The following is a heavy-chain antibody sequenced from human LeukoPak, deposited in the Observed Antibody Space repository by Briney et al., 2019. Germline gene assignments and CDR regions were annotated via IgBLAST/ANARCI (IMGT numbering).Heavy chain of an antibody. J-gene: IGHJ4*02. D-gene: IGHD2-21*02. V-gene: IGHV4-59*12. CDR3: ASSQTSGGDSELDY. Sequence: PSETLSLTCTVSGGSISSYYWGWIRQPPGKGLEWIGYIYYSGSTNYNPSLKSRVTISVDTSKNQFSLKLSSVTAADTAVYYCASSQTSGGDSELDYWGQGTLVTVSS. CDR2: IYYSGST. CDR1: GGSISSYY.